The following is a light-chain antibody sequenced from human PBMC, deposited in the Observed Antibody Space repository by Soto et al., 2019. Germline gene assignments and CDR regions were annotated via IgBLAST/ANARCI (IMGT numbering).Light chain of an antibody. J-gene: IGKJ1*01. CDR2: KAS. CDR1: QSISSW. CDR3: QQSYSTPPT. V-gene: IGKV1-5*03. Sequence: DIQMTQSPSTLSASVGDRVTITCRASQSISSWLAWYQQKPGKAPKLLIYKASSLESGVPSRFSGSGYGTDFTLTISSLQPEDFATYYCQQSYSTPPTFGQGTKVDIK.